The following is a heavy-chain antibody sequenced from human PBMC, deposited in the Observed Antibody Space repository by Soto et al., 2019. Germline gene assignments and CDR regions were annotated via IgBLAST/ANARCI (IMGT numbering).Heavy chain of an antibody. D-gene: IGHD5-18*01. J-gene: IGHJ4*02. Sequence: SVKGACKASGGTFSGDTISWVRQAPGQGLEWMGRIIPILGIANYAQKFQGRVTITADKSTSTAYMELSSLRSEDTAVYYCARGPHDIRLWLPQNSFDYWGQGTLVTVSS. CDR1: GGTFSGDT. V-gene: IGHV1-69*02. CDR2: IIPILGIA. CDR3: ARGPHDIRLWLPQNSFDY.